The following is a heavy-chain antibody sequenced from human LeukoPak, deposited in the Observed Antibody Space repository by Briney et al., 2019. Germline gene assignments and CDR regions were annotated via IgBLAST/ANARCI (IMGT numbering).Heavy chain of an antibody. CDR1: GGSISSYY. CDR2: IYYSGST. J-gene: IGHJ4*02. Sequence: PSETLSLTCTVSGGSISSYYWSWIRQPPGKGLEWIGYIYYSGSTNYSPSLKSRVTISVDTSKNQFSLKLSSVTAADTAVYYCAREEFRWFGESGGIVYWGQGTLVTVSS. D-gene: IGHD3-10*01. V-gene: IGHV4-59*01. CDR3: AREEFRWFGESGGIVY.